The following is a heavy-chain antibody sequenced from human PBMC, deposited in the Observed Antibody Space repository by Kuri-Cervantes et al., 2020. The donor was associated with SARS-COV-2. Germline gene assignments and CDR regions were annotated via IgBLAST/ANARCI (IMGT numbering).Heavy chain of an antibody. J-gene: IGHJ3*02. V-gene: IGHV1-2*04. CDR3: AGGPSWNYIWGTYRGGWDTFDI. Sequence: VSVKVSCKASGYTFTDYYMHWVRQAPGQGLEWMGWMNPNSGGTNSAQKFQGWVIMTRDTSITTAYMELSRLRSDDTAVYYCAGGPSWNYIWGTYRGGWDTFDIWGQGTMVTVSS. D-gene: IGHD3-16*02. CDR1: GYTFTDYY. CDR2: MNPNSGGT.